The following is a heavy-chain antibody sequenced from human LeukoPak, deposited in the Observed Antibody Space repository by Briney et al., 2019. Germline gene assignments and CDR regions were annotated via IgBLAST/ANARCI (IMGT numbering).Heavy chain of an antibody. CDR1: GGSISSGSYY. V-gene: IGHV4-61*02. D-gene: IGHD3-10*01. J-gene: IGHJ5*02. Sequence: SQTLSLTCTVSGGSISSGSYYWSWIRQPAGKGLEWIGRIYTSGSTSYDPSLKGRVTISVDTSKNQFSLRLSSVTAADTAVYYCARGVSDYYGSGSYYNWFDPWGQGTLVTVSS. CDR2: IYTSGST. CDR3: ARGVSDYYGSGSYYNWFDP.